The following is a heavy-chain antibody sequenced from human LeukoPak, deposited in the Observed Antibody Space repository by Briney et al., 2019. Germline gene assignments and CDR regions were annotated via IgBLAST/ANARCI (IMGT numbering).Heavy chain of an antibody. CDR3: ARAAEGSSDIVATSYYFDY. CDR1: GYTFTGYY. D-gene: IGHD5-12*01. CDR2: INPNSGGT. J-gene: IGHJ4*02. V-gene: IGHV1-2*02. Sequence: ASVKVSCKASGYTFTGYYMHWVRQAPGQGLEWMGWINPNSGGTNYAQKFQGRVTMTRDTSISTAYMELSRLRSDDTAVYYCARAAEGSSDIVATSYYFDYWGQGTLVTVSS.